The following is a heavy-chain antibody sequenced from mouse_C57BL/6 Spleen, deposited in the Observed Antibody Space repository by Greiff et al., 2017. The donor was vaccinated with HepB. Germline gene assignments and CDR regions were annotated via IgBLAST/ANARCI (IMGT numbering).Heavy chain of an antibody. CDR1: GYTFTDYE. CDR2: IDPETGGT. CDR3: TRGDLLHPLY. Sequence: VKLVESGAELVRPGASVTLSCKASGYTFTDYEMHWVKQTPVHGLEWIGAIDPETGGTAYNQKFKGKAILTADKSSSTAYMELRSLTSEDSAVYYCTRGDLLHPLYWGQGTTLTVSS. D-gene: IGHD1-1*01. J-gene: IGHJ2*01. V-gene: IGHV1-15*01.